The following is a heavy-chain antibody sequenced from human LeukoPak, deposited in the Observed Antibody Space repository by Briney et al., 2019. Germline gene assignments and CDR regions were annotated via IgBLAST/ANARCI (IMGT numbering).Heavy chain of an antibody. V-gene: IGHV3-66*02. Sequence: PGGSLRLSCAASGFTVNSHYMNWVRQAPGKGLEWVSVIYSGGSTYYADSVKGRFTISRDNSKNMLYLQMSSLRVEDTAVYYCARAEVIAIFDYWGQGTLVTVSS. J-gene: IGHJ4*02. CDR1: GFTVNSHY. D-gene: IGHD2-21*01. CDR2: IYSGGST. CDR3: ARAEVIAIFDY.